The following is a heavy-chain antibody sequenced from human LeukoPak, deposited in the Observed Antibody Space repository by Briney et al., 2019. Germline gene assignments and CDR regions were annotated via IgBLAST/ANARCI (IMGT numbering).Heavy chain of an antibody. Sequence: SETLSLTCTVSGGSISSSSYYWGWIRQPPGKGLEWIGNIYYSGSTYYNPSLKSRVTISVDTSKNQFSLKLSSVTAADTAVYYCARDFSLLLWFGELLGGYFDYWGQGTLVTVSS. J-gene: IGHJ4*02. D-gene: IGHD3-10*01. CDR3: ARDFSLLLWFGELLGGYFDY. CDR2: IYYSGST. V-gene: IGHV4-39*07. CDR1: GGSISSSSYY.